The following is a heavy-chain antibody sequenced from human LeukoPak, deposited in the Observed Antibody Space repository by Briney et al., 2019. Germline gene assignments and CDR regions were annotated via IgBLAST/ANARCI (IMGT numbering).Heavy chain of an antibody. Sequence: GGSLRLSCAASGFTFSNYGMHWVRQAPDKGLEWVAVISYDASNKYYADSVKGRFTISRDNSKNTLYLQMNSLRAEDTAVYYCATDQKYQLLYLFGHWGQGTQVTVSS. V-gene: IGHV3-30*03. J-gene: IGHJ4*02. D-gene: IGHD2-2*02. CDR3: ATDQKYQLLYLFGH. CDR2: ISYDASNK. CDR1: GFTFSNYG.